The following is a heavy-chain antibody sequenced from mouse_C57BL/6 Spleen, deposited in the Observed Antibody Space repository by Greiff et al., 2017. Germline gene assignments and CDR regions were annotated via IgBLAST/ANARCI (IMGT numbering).Heavy chain of an antibody. J-gene: IGHJ3*01. CDR3: ARGGDLAWFAY. D-gene: IGHD2-13*01. V-gene: IGHV1-42*01. CDR2: INPSTGGT. CDR1: GYSFTGYY. Sequence: VQLQQSGPELVKPGASVKISCKASGYSFTGYYMNWVKQSPEKSLEWIGEINPSTGGTTYNQKFKAKATLTVDKSSSTAYMQLKSLTSEDSAVYYCARGGDLAWFAYWGQGTLVTVSA.